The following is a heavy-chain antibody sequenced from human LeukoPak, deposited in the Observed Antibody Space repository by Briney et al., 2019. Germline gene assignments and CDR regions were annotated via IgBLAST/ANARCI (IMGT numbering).Heavy chain of an antibody. CDR3: ARRSIYYDSSGYYGY. CDR1: GGSISSSSYY. J-gene: IGHJ4*02. Sequence: SETLSLTCTVSGGSISSSSYYWGWIRQPPGKGLEWIGSIYYSGSTYYNPSLKSRVTIPVDTSKNQFSLKLSSVTAADTAVYYCARRSIYYDSSGYYGYWGQGTLVTVSS. V-gene: IGHV4-39*07. CDR2: IYYSGST. D-gene: IGHD3-22*01.